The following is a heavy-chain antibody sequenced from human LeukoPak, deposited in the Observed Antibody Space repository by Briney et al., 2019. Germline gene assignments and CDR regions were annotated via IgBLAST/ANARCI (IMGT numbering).Heavy chain of an antibody. V-gene: IGHV3-74*01. CDR2: INADGSTT. J-gene: IGHJ3*01. D-gene: IGHD1-14*01. CDR3: VVVVEPPDSDGFDV. Sequence: GGSLTLSCAASGVTFGNSWVHLVRQAPGKGLVWVSLINADGSTTTYADSVKGRFTISRDNARNTLSLQMNSLTIEDTAVYYCVVVVEPPDSDGFDVWGQGTMITVSS. CDR1: GVTFGNSW.